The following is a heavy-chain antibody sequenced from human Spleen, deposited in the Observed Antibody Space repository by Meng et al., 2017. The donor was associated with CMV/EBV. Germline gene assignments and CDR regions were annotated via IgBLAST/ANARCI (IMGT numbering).Heavy chain of an antibody. J-gene: IGHJ5*02. CDR3: VRDQEAAIRSSDP. CDR1: GFTFSSYS. V-gene: IGHV3-21*01. D-gene: IGHD3-3*01. CDR2: ISSGSTHI. Sequence: CAASGFTFSSYSMNWVRQTPGKGLEWVSSISSGSTHIYYADSVKGRFTVSRDNAKNSLYLQMNSLRAEDTAVYYCVRDQEAAIRSSDPWGQGTLVTVSS.